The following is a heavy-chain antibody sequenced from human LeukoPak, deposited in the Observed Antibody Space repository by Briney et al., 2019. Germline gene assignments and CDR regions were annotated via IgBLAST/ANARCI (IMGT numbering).Heavy chain of an antibody. CDR3: AREVQMSSGSPLDY. CDR2: IIPILGIA. Sequence: SVKVSCKASGGTFSSYAISWVRQAPGQGLEWMGRIIPILGIANYAQKFQGRVTITADKSTSTAYMELSSLRSEDTAVYYCAREVQMSSGSPLDYWGQGTLVTVSS. CDR1: GGTFSSYA. V-gene: IGHV1-69*04. J-gene: IGHJ4*02. D-gene: IGHD1-26*01.